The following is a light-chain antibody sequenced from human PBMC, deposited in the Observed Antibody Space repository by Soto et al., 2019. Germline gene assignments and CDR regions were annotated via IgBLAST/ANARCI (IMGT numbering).Light chain of an antibody. Sequence: EILLTQSPGTLSLSPGERATLSCRASQSVSSSYLAWYQQKPGQAPRLLIYGASSRATGIPDRFSGSGSGTDFTLTISRLEPEDFAVYYCQQYGSSPYTFGQGTKVDIK. CDR3: QQYGSSPYT. CDR1: QSVSSSY. J-gene: IGKJ2*01. CDR2: GAS. V-gene: IGKV3-20*01.